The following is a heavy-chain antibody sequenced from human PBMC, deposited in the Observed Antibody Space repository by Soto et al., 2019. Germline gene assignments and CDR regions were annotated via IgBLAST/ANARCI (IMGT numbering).Heavy chain of an antibody. D-gene: IGHD6-19*01. CDR2: IYYSGST. J-gene: IGHJ6*02. CDR3: AREGYSSGWYRNYYYYYGMDV. Sequence: RSLTCTVSGGSVSSGSYYWSWIRQPPGKGLEWIGYIYYSGSTNYNPSLKSRVTISVDTSKNQFSLKLSSVTAADTAVYYCAREGYSSGWYRNYYYYYGMDVWGQGTTVTVSS. CDR1: GGSVSSGSYY. V-gene: IGHV4-61*01.